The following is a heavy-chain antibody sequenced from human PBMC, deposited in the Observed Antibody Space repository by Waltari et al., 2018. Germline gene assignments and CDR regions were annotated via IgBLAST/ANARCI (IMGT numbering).Heavy chain of an antibody. D-gene: IGHD4-17*01. V-gene: IGHV7-4-1*02. CDR3: ARGLRSTESLDY. CDR2: IHTRSGNP. CDR1: GYSFNTYA. J-gene: IGHJ4*02. Sequence: QVHLLQSGSELTMPGSSVMISCKASGYSFNTYAMIWGRQAPGQGLEWMGWIHTRSGNPTYARDFIGRIVFSLDISASTADLEISGLQAEDTAVYYCARGLRSTESLDYWGRGTLVTVSS.